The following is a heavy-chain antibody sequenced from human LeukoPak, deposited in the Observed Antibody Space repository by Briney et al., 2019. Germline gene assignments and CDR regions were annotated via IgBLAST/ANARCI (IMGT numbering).Heavy chain of an antibody. Sequence: GASVKVSCKASGYTFTSYYMHWVRQAPGQGLEWMGIINPSGGSTSYAQKFQGRVTMTRDTSTSTVYMELSSLRAEDTAVYYCARGNTPVAGTKGRGWYYYYGMDVWGQGTTVTVSS. CDR3: ARGNTPVAGTKGRGWYYYYGMDV. V-gene: IGHV1-46*01. D-gene: IGHD6-19*01. J-gene: IGHJ6*02. CDR1: GYTFTSYY. CDR2: INPSGGST.